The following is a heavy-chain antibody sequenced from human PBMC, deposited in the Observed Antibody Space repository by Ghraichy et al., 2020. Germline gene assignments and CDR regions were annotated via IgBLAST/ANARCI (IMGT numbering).Heavy chain of an antibody. CDR3: GHRPDSPKNFYYYLDV. Sequence: SGPTLVKPTQTLTLICTFSGFSLNSSGVGVGWIRQPPGKALEWLALIYWNDDKRYSPSLKSRLTITKDTSKNQVALTLTNMDPVDTATYYCGHRPDSPKNFYYYLDVWGKGTTVTVSS. V-gene: IGHV2-5*01. D-gene: IGHD4-11*01. CDR2: IYWNDDK. J-gene: IGHJ6*03. CDR1: GFSLNSSGVG.